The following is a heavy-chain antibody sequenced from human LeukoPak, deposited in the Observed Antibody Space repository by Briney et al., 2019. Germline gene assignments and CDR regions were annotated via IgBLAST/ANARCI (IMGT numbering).Heavy chain of an antibody. D-gene: IGHD3-3*01. Sequence: SETLSLTCTVSGGSISGYYWVWIRQPPGKGLEWIGYIYYSGNTNYNPSLKSRVTISVDTSKNQFSLKLSSVTAADTAVYYCARAYYDFWSGYYLDYWGQGTLVTVSS. CDR1: GGSISGYY. J-gene: IGHJ4*02. CDR2: IYYSGNT. V-gene: IGHV4-59*08. CDR3: ARAYYDFWSGYYLDY.